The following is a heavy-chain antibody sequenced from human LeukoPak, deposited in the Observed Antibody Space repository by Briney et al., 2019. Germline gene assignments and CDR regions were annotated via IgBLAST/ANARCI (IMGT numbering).Heavy chain of an antibody. CDR2: IYTSGST. J-gene: IGHJ6*03. CDR3: AGTTDEYYYYYYMDV. V-gene: IGHV4-4*09. CDR1: GGSISSYY. D-gene: IGHD1-1*01. Sequence: SETLSLTCTVSGGSISSYYWSWTRQPPGKGLEWIGYIYTSGSTNYNPSLKSRITISVDTSKNQFSLKLSSVTAADTAVYYCAGTTDEYYYYYYMDVWGKGTTVTVSS.